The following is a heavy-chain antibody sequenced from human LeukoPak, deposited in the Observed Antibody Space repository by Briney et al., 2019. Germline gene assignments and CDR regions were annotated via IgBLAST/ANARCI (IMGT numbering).Heavy chain of an antibody. CDR2: IIPIFGTA. CDR3: ARVGEGIAAVWYFDY. D-gene: IGHD6-13*01. J-gene: IGHJ4*02. V-gene: IGHV1-69*13. CDR1: GGTFSSYA. Sequence: SVKVSCKASGGTFSSYAISWVRQAPGQGLEWMGGIIPIFGTANYAQKFQGRVTITADESTSTAYMELSSLRSEDTAGYYCARVGEGIAAVWYFDYWGQGTLVTVSS.